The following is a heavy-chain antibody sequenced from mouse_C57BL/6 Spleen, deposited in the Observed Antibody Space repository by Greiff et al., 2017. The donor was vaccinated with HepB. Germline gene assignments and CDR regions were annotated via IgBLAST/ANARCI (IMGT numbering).Heavy chain of an antibody. CDR1: GYTFTSYG. J-gene: IGHJ1*03. Sequence: VQLQQSGAELARPGASVKLSCKASGYTFTSYGISWVKQRTGQGLEWIGEIYPRSGNTYYNDKFKGKATLTADKSSSTAYMVLRSLTTEDSAVYFCASGGITTVVAAPYFDVWGTGTTVTVSS. CDR2: IYPRSGNT. D-gene: IGHD1-1*01. V-gene: IGHV1-81*01. CDR3: ASGGITTVVAAPYFDV.